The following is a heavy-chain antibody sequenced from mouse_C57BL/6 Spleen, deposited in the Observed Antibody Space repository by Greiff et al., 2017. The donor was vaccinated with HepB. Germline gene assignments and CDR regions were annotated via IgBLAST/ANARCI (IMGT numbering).Heavy chain of an antibody. V-gene: IGHV1-85*01. D-gene: IGHD3-1*01. CDR3: ARSGVAMDD. Sequence: VQLQQSGPELVKPGASVKLSCKASGYTFTSYDINWVKQRPGQGLEWIGWIYPRAGSTKYNEKFKGKATLTVDTSSSTAYMELHSLTSEDSAVYFCARSGVAMDDWGQGTSVTVSS. CDR1: GYTFTSYD. J-gene: IGHJ4*01. CDR2: IYPRAGST.